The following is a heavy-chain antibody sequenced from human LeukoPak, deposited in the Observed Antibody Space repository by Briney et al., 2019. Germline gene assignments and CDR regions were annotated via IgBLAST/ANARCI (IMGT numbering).Heavy chain of an antibody. D-gene: IGHD4-17*01. CDR3: ARDHAHDYGDYGSAGGYYCMDV. Sequence: ASVKVSCKASGYTFTSYYMHWVRQAPGQGLEWMGIINPSGGSTSYAQKFQGRVTMTRDMSTSTVYMELSSPRSEDTAVYYCARDHAHDYGDYGSAGGYYCMDVWGKGTTVTVSS. J-gene: IGHJ6*03. CDR2: INPSGGST. V-gene: IGHV1-46*01. CDR1: GYTFTSYY.